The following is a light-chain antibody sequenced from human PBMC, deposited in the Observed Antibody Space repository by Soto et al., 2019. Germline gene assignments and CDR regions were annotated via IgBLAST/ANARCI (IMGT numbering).Light chain of an antibody. CDR1: QSVTSSS. J-gene: IGKJ4*01. CDR3: HQYGSSPLT. CDR2: GAS. Sequence: EIVLTQSPGTLSLSPGERATLSCRASQSVTSSSLAWYQQKPGQAPRLLVYGASRRATGIPDRFSGSGSGTDFTLTISRLEPQDFAMYYCHQYGSSPLTFVGGTKVEIK. V-gene: IGKV3-20*01.